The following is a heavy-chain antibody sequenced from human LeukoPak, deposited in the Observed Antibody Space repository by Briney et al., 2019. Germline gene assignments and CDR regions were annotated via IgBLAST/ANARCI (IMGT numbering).Heavy chain of an antibody. Sequence: PSETLSLTCTVSGASTTSYYWTWIRQPPGKGLEWIGYNYSSAHTDVNPSLKSRVTISVDASKSQVSLKQFSVTASDTALYYCARSPFVAGVGPTSWYFDLWGRGTLVTVSS. CDR3: ARSPFVAGVGPTSWYFDL. V-gene: IGHV4-4*09. CDR2: NYSSAHT. D-gene: IGHD1-26*01. CDR1: GASTTSYY. J-gene: IGHJ2*01.